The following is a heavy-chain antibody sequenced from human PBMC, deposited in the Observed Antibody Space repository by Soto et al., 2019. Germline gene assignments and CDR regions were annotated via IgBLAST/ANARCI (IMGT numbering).Heavy chain of an antibody. V-gene: IGHV3-30-3*01. Sequence: PGGSLRLSCAASGFTFSSCAMHWVRLAPGQGLEWVAVISYYCSSRYYSDSVKSRFTISRDNSKNTLYLQMNSLRVEDTAVYYCARNWVSRSTMDVWGQGTTVTVSS. CDR2: ISYYCSSR. D-gene: IGHD2-2*01. CDR3: ARNWVSRSTMDV. CDR1: GFTFSSCA. J-gene: IGHJ6*02.